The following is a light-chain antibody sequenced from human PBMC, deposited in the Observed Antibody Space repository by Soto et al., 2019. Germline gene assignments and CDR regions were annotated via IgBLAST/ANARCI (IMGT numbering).Light chain of an antibody. V-gene: IGLV1-44*01. CDR1: SSNLGSNS. Sequence: QSVLTQPPSASGTPGQRVIISCYGSSSNLGSNSGNWYQQLPGTAPKLLIYNTYQRPLGVPDRFSGSKSGTSASLAISGLQSEDEGDYFCAAWDDSLNGPVFGGGTKVTVL. CDR2: NTY. J-gene: IGLJ3*02. CDR3: AAWDDSLNGPV.